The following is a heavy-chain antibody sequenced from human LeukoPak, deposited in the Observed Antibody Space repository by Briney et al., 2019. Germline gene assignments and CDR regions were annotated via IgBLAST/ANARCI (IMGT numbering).Heavy chain of an antibody. D-gene: IGHD3-16*02. Sequence: SETLSLTCAVYGGSFSGYYWSWIRQPPGKGLEWIGDINHSGSTNYNPSLKSRATISADTSKNQLSLNLRSVTAADTAVYFCARGLNRLPPGGYWGQGTLVTVSS. V-gene: IGHV4-34*01. CDR2: INHSGST. CDR1: GGSFSGYY. J-gene: IGHJ4*02. CDR3: ARGLNRLPPGGY.